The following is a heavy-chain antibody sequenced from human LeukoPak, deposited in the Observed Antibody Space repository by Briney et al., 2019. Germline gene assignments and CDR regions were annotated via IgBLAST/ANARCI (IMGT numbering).Heavy chain of an antibody. CDR3: ARVRITIFGVVIFFDY. J-gene: IGHJ4*02. Sequence: SETLSLTCTVSGGSISSYYWSWIRQPAGKGLEWIGRIYTSGSTNYNPSLKSRVTMSVDTSKNQFSLKLSSVTAADTAVYYCARVRITIFGVVIFFDYWGQGTLVTVSS. CDR1: GGSISSYY. V-gene: IGHV4-4*07. CDR2: IYTSGST. D-gene: IGHD3-3*01.